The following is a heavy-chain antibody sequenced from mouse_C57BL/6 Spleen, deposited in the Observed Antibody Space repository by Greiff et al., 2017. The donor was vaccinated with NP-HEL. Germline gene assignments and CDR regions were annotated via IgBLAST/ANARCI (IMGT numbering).Heavy chain of an antibody. CDR2: IDPEDGDT. D-gene: IGHD1-1*01. CDR1: GFNIKDYY. Sequence: VQLQQSGAELVRPGASVKLSCTASGFNIKDYYMHWVKQRPEQGLEWIGRIDPEDGDTEYAPKFQGKATMTADTSSNTAYLQLSSLTSEDTAVYYCTHYYGSSGGYYFDYWGQGTTLTVSS. V-gene: IGHV14-1*01. CDR3: THYYGSSGGYYFDY. J-gene: IGHJ2*01.